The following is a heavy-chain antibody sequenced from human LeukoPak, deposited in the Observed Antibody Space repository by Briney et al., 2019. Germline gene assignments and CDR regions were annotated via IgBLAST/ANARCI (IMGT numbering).Heavy chain of an antibody. D-gene: IGHD3-9*01. Sequence: SETLSLTCAVYGGSFSGYYWSWIRQPPGKGLEWIGEINHSGSTNYNPSLKSRVTISVDTSKNQFSLKLSSVTAADTAVYYCARAYYDILTGYYSWFDPWGQGTLVTVSS. CDR2: INHSGST. CDR1: GGSFSGYY. J-gene: IGHJ5*02. CDR3: ARAYYDILTGYYSWFDP. V-gene: IGHV4-34*01.